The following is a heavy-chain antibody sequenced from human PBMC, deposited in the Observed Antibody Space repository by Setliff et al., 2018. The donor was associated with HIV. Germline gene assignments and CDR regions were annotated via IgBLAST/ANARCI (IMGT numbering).Heavy chain of an antibody. V-gene: IGHV1-2*02. Sequence: ASVKVSCKASGYTFTGYYMHWVRQAPGQGLEWMGWINPNSGGTNYAQKSQGRVTMTRDTSISTAYMELSRLRPDDTAVYYCARGSLLGYFDWLFPDWGQGTLVTVSS. CDR2: INPNSGGT. CDR3: ARGSLLGYFDWLFPD. CDR1: GYTFTGYY. J-gene: IGHJ4*02. D-gene: IGHD3-9*01.